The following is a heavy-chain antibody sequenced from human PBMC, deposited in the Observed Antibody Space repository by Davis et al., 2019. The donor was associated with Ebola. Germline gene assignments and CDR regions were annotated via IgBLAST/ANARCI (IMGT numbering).Heavy chain of an antibody. CDR3: ARSEYRRYYYYTMDV. D-gene: IGHD2/OR15-2a*01. V-gene: IGHV1-18*01. CDR2: ISAYNGNT. J-gene: IGHJ6*04. Sequence: ASVKVSCKTSDYTFTNYGISWMRQAPGEGLEWMGWISAYNGNTDYAQKFQGRVTMTTDTSTSTAYMELSSLRSEDTAVYYCARSEYRRYYYYTMDVWGNGTTVTVSS. CDR1: DYTFTNYG.